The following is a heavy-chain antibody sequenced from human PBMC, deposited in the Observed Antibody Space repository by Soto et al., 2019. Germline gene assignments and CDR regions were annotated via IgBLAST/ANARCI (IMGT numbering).Heavy chain of an antibody. V-gene: IGHV3-23*01. CDR3: AKVIRPENTLYGMDV. Sequence: EVQLLESGGGLVQPGGSLRLSCAASGFTFSSYAMTWVRQAPGKGLEWVSTISGSAGSTTYHAASVRGRFTMSRDNSKNTLSLQKNSLRPEDTAVYYCAKVIRPENTLYGMDVWGRGTTVTVSS. D-gene: IGHD3-3*01. CDR1: GFTFSSYA. J-gene: IGHJ6*02. CDR2: ISGSAGSTT.